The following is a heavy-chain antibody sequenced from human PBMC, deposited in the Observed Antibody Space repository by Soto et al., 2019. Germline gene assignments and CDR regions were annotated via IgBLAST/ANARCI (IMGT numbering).Heavy chain of an antibody. CDR3: QRAVGIAARPTWFDP. CDR1: GYSISSGYY. J-gene: IGHJ5*02. CDR2: IYHSGST. Sequence: PSETLSLTCAVSGYSISSGYYWGWIRQPPGKGLEWIGSIYHSGSTYYNPSLKSRVTISVDTSKNQFSLKLSSVTAADTAVYYCQRAVGIAARPTWFDPWGQGTLVTVSS. V-gene: IGHV4-38-2*01. D-gene: IGHD6-6*01.